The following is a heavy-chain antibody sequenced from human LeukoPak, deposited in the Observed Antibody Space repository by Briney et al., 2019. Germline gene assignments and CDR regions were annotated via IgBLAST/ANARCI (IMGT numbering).Heavy chain of an antibody. Sequence: SETLSLTCTVSGGSISSYYWSWIRQPAGKGLEWIGRIYTSGSTNYNPSLKSRVTMSVDTSKNQFSLKLSSVTAADTAVYYCARHENYDTSGYYTFDYRGQGTLVTVSS. CDR1: GGSISSYY. D-gene: IGHD3-22*01. CDR3: ARHENYDTSGYYTFDY. J-gene: IGHJ4*02. V-gene: IGHV4-4*07. CDR2: IYTSGST.